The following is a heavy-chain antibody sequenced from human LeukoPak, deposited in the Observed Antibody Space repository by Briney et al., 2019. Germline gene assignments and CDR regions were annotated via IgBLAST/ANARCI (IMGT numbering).Heavy chain of an antibody. J-gene: IGHJ4*02. CDR1: GVSISHYY. Sequence: PSETLSLTCTVSGVSISHYYWTWIQQPPGKGLEWIGYTQYNGYADYNPSLKSRVTMSIDTSKNQFSLKLTPETAADTAVYYCAGTAGTHNFYFDYWGQGILVTVSS. D-gene: IGHD1-1*01. CDR2: TQYNGYA. V-gene: IGHV4-59*08. CDR3: AGTAGTHNFYFDY.